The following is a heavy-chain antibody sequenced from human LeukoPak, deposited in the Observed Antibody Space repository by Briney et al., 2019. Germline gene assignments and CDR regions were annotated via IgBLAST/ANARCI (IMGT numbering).Heavy chain of an antibody. CDR1: GGSISSSSYY. Sequence: ASETLSLTCTVSGGSISSSSYYWGWIRQPPGKGLEWIGSIYYSGSTYYNPSLKSRVTISVDTSKNQFSLKLSSVTAADTAAYYCAGTYYYGSGRLNWFDPWGQGTLVTVSS. CDR3: AGTYYYGSGRLNWFDP. J-gene: IGHJ5*02. V-gene: IGHV4-39*01. CDR2: IYYSGST. D-gene: IGHD3-10*01.